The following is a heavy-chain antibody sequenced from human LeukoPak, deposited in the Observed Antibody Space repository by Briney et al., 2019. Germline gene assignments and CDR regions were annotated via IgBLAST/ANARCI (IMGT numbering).Heavy chain of an antibody. V-gene: IGHV3-23*01. D-gene: IGHD3-10*01. J-gene: IGHJ5*01. CDR2: IKSGGST. Sequence: GGSLRLSCAASGFTFSTYAMSWVRQAPGKGLEWVSTIKSGGSTDYEDSVKGRFTISRDNSDNTLYLQMNSLRPEDTAVYYCAKGGDSGSYRNWSDSWGQGTLVTVSS. CDR3: AKGGDSGSYRNWSDS. CDR1: GFTFSTYA.